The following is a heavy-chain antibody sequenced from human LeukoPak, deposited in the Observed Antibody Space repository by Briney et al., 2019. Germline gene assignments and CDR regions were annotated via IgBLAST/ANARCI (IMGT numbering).Heavy chain of an antibody. CDR3: ASGPHYDILTGWDNWFDP. CDR1: GGSISSYY. V-gene: IGHV4-4*07. J-gene: IGHJ5*02. Sequence: KPSETLSLTCTVSGGSISSYYWSWIRQPAGKGLEWIGRIYTSGSTNYNPSLKSRVTMSVDTSKNQFSLKLSSVTAADTAVYYCASGPHYDILTGWDNWFDPWAREPWSPSPQ. CDR2: IYTSGST. D-gene: IGHD3-9*01.